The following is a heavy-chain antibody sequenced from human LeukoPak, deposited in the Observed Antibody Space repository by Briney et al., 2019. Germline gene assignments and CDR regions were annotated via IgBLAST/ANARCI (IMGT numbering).Heavy chain of an antibody. CDR2: IYYSGST. V-gene: IGHV4-59*01. CDR1: GGSISSYY. Sequence: SETLSLTCTVSGGSISSYYWSWIRQPPGKGLEWIGYIYYSGSTNYNPSLKSRVTISVDTSKNQFSLKLSSETAADTAVYYCARDLLGDPYYFDYWGQGTLVTVSS. D-gene: IGHD3-16*01. CDR3: ARDLLGDPYYFDY. J-gene: IGHJ4*02.